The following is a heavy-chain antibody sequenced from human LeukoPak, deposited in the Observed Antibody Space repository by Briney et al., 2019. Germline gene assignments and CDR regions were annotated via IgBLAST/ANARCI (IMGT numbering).Heavy chain of an antibody. CDR3: VRANGELWDEIYYYYMDV. CDR1: GFTFSSYA. D-gene: IGHD1-26*01. V-gene: IGHV3-53*01. CDR2: IYSGGST. Sequence: QPGGSLRLSCAGSGFTFSSYAMSWVRQAPGKGLEWVSVIYSGGSTHYADSVKGRFTISRDNSKNTLYLQMDSLRAEDTAVYYCVRANGELWDEIYYYYMDVWGKGTTVTVSS. J-gene: IGHJ6*03.